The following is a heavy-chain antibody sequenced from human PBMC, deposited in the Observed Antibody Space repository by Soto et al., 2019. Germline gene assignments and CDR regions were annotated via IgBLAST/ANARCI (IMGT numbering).Heavy chain of an antibody. CDR1: GGTFSGYF. J-gene: IGHJ4*02. V-gene: IGHV4-34*01. Sequence: SETLSLTCAVYGGTFSGYFWTWVRQPPGKGLEWIGEIEHNGNNNINPALKSRVTMSVDTSKIQISLTLTSVTAADTAVYFCARDLRYFPYWGQGTLVTVSS. CDR2: IEHNGNN. CDR3: ARDLRYFPY. D-gene: IGHD3-9*01.